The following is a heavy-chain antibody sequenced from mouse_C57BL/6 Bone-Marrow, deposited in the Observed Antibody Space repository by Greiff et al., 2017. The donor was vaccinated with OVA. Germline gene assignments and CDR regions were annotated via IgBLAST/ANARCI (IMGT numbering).Heavy chain of an antibody. D-gene: IGHD1-1*01. Sequence: DAGGGLVQPKGSLKLSCAASGFSFNTYAMNWVRQAPGKGLEWVARIRSKSNNYATYYADSVKDRFTISRDDSESMLYLQMNNLKTEDTAMYYCVTYYYGSSLYAMDYWGQGTSVTVSS. J-gene: IGHJ4*01. V-gene: IGHV10-1*01. CDR1: GFSFNTYA. CDR2: IRSKSNNYAT. CDR3: VTYYYGSSLYAMDY.